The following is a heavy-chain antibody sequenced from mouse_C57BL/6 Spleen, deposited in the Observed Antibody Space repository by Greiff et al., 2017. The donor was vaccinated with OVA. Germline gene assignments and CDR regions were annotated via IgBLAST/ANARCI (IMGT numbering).Heavy chain of an antibody. J-gene: IGHJ2*01. Sequence: EVMLVESEGGLVQPGSSMKLSCTASGFTFSDYYMAWVRQVPEKGLEWVANINYDGSSTYYLDSLKSRFIISRDNAKNILYLQMSSLKSEDTATYYCARAATVHYFDYWGQGTTLTVSS. CDR1: GFTFSDYY. CDR3: ARAATVHYFDY. CDR2: INYDGSST. V-gene: IGHV5-16*01. D-gene: IGHD1-1*01.